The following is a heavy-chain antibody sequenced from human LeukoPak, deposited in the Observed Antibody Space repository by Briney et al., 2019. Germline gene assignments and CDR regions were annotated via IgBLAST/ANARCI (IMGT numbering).Heavy chain of an antibody. CDR2: ISSSSSYI. J-gene: IGHJ5*02. CDR1: GFTFSSYS. V-gene: IGHV3-21*01. Sequence: GGSLRLSCAASGFTFSSYSMNWVRQAPGKGLEWVSSISSSSSYIYYADSVKGRFTISRDNAKNSLYLQMNSLRAEDTAVYYCARDRLWDCSSTSCYTSEYNWFDPWGQGTLVTVSS. CDR3: ARDRLWDCSSTSCYTSEYNWFDP. D-gene: IGHD2-2*02.